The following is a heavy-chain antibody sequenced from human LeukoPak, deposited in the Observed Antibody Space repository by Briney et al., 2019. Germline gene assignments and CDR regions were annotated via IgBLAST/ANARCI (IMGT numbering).Heavy chain of an antibody. CDR2: ISYDGSHT. V-gene: IGHV3-30*01. D-gene: IGHD6-13*01. Sequence: PGRSLRLSCAASGFILSNFAMDWVRQAPGKGLEWVALISYDGSHTYYADSMKGRFTISRDNSRNVLYLQMTSLRGDNSAVYYCAREEQELVRDYYYYMDACGKRTTVTVSS. J-gene: IGHJ6*03. CDR1: GFILSNFA. CDR3: AREEQELVRDYYYYMDA.